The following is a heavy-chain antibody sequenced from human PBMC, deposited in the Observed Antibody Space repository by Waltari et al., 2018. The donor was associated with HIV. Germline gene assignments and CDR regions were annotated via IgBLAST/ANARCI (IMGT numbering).Heavy chain of an antibody. CDR1: GFTVSSNY. J-gene: IGHJ4*02. CDR2: ILSGGST. CDR3: ARDRRSGYYLFFDY. Sequence: EVQLVESGGGLIQPGGSLRLSCAASGFTVSSNYMSWVRQAPGKGLEWVSVILSGGSTYYADSVKGRFTISRDNAKNTRYLQMNSRRAEDTAVYYCARDRRSGYYLFFDYWGQGTLVTVSS. V-gene: IGHV3-53*01. D-gene: IGHD3-3*01.